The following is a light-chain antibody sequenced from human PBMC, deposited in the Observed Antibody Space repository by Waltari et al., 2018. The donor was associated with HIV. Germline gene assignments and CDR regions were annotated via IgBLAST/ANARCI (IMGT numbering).Light chain of an antibody. CDR1: SFNIGRNF. CDR3: AAWDDSLRGSYV. J-gene: IGLJ1*01. CDR2: RDN. V-gene: IGLV1-47*01. Sequence: QSVLTQPPSASGTPGQRVIISCSGSSFNIGRNFVSWYQQLPGTAPKVLIFRDNHRPSGVPDRFSGSKSGASASLAISGLRSEDEADYYCAAWDDSLRGSYVFGPGTKVTVL.